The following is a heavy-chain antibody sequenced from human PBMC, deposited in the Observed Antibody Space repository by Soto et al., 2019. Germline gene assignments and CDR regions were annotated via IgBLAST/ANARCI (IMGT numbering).Heavy chain of an antibody. D-gene: IGHD6-19*01. CDR1: GGSISSTSYY. J-gene: IGHJ4*02. CDR3: ARHTSYTSGWCDY. Sequence: SESLSLAGTVSGGSISSTSYYWGWLLQPPGKGLEWIGIIYYSGSTYYNPSLKSRVTISVDTSKNQFSLKLSSVAAADTAVYYCARHTSYTSGWCDYWGRGTLVTVSS. V-gene: IGHV4-39*01. CDR2: IYYSGST.